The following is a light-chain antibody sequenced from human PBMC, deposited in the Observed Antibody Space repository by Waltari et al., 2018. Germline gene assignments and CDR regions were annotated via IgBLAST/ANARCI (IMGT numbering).Light chain of an antibody. J-gene: IGKJ3*01. Sequence: DIQLTQSPSTLSASVGDRVPITCRASHSISTWLAWYQQKPGKAPKLLIYEASSLENGAPSTFSCSGSGTEFTLTISSLQPDDFATYYCQQFNTYPIPFGRGTKVDIK. CDR2: EAS. CDR1: HSISTW. V-gene: IGKV1-5*03. CDR3: QQFNTYPIP.